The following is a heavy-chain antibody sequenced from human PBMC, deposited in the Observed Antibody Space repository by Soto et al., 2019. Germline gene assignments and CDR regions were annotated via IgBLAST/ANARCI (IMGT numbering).Heavy chain of an antibody. J-gene: IGHJ6*02. D-gene: IGHD6-6*01. CDR1: GGTFSSYA. CDR2: IIPIFGTA. CDR3: AREGIAARRSYYYCNGMDV. V-gene: IGHV1-69*01. Sequence: QVQLVQSGAEVKKPGSSVKVSCKASGGTFSSYAISWVRQAPGQGLEWMGGIIPIFGTANYAQKFQGIVTISSDESTSTAYMELSSRRSEDTAVYYCAREGIAARRSYYYCNGMDVWGQGATVTVS.